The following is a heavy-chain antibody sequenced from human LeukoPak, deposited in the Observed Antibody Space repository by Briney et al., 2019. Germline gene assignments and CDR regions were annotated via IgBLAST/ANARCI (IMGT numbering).Heavy chain of an antibody. CDR1: GFAVSNVY. CDR2: ISGSGGST. D-gene: IGHD2-15*01. J-gene: IGHJ6*02. CDR3: AKKIRYCSGGSCPYGMDV. V-gene: IGHV3-23*01. Sequence: PGGSLRLSCAASGFAVSNVYMTWVRQAPGKGLEWVSAISGSGGSTYYADSVKGRFTISRDNSKNTLYLQMNSLRAEDTAVYYCAKKIRYCSGGSCPYGMDVWGQGTTVTVSS.